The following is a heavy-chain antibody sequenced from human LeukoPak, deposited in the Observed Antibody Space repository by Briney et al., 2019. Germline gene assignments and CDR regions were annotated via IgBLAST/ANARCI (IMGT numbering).Heavy chain of an antibody. J-gene: IGHJ5*02. CDR3: ATGYCSSTSCPNWFDP. V-gene: IGHV3-23*01. CDR2: ISGSGGST. CDR1: GFTFSSYA. Sequence: GGSLRLSCPASGFTFSSYAMRWVRQAPGKGLEWVSAISGSGGSTYYADSAKGRFTISRDNSKNTLYLQMNSLRAEDTAVYYCATGYCSSTSCPNWFDPWGQGTLVTVSS. D-gene: IGHD2-2*01.